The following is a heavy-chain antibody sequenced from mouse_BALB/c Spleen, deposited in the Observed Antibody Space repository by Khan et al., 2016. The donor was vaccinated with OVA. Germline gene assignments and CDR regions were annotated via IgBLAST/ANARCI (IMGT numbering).Heavy chain of an antibody. V-gene: IGHV1-4*01. CDR3: ARDYHDYGGSGAMDY. D-gene: IGHD1-2*01. CDR2: IIPSTVYT. CDR1: GYTFTSYT. Sequence: QVQLQQSGAELARPGASVTMSCKASGYTFTSYTVHWVRQRPGQGLEWIGYIIPSTVYTNYNQKFKDQTTMTANKSSHTAYMQLSSLTTDDTAVDYCARDYHDYGGSGAMDYWGQGTSVTVSS. J-gene: IGHJ4*01.